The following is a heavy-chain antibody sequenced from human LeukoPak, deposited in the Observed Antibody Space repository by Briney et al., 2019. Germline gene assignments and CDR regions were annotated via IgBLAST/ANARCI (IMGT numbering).Heavy chain of an antibody. CDR2: IYTSGST. Sequence: SETLSLTCTVSGGSISSYYWSWIRQPAGKGLEWIGRIYTSGSTNYNPSLKSRVTMSVDTSKNQVSLKLSSVTAADTAVCYCARDLGITMVRGVIRGGPNWFDPWGQGTLVTVSS. V-gene: IGHV4-4*07. D-gene: IGHD3-10*01. CDR3: ARDLGITMVRGVIRGGPNWFDP. J-gene: IGHJ5*02. CDR1: GGSISSYY.